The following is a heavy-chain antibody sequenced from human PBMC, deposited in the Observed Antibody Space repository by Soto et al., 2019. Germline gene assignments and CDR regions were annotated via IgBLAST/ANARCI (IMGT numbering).Heavy chain of an antibody. D-gene: IGHD6-13*01. CDR1: GGTFSSYA. J-gene: IGHJ4*02. CDR3: ATPPPHSSSWYYFDY. V-gene: IGHV1-69*13. Sequence: SVKVSCKXSGGTFSSYAISWVRQAPGQGLEWMGGIIPIFGTANYAQKFQGRVTITADESTSTAYMELSSLRSEDTAVYYCATPPPHSSSWYYFDYWGQGTLVTVSS. CDR2: IIPIFGTA.